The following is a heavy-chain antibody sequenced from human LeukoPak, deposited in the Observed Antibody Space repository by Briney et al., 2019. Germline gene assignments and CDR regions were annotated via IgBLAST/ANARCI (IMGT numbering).Heavy chain of an antibody. CDR3: ARAAAGLWYYYYGMDV. D-gene: IGHD6-13*01. CDR1: GDSVSSSGAA. CDR2: TYYRSKWYN. J-gene: IGHJ6*02. Sequence: SQTLSLTCAISGDSVSSSGAAWNWIRQSPSRGLEWLGRTYYRSKWYNDYAVSVKSRITINPDTSKNQFSLQLNSVTPEDTAVYYCARAAAGLWYYYYGMDVWGQGTTVTVSS. V-gene: IGHV6-1*01.